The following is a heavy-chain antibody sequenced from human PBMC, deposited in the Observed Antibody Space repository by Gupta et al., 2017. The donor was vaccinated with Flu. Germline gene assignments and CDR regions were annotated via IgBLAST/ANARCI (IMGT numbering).Heavy chain of an antibody. V-gene: IGHV3-15*01. Sequence: EVQLVESGGGLVEPGGSLRLSCATSGPTFSNAWMSWVRQAPGKGLDCVGRIKSRGDGGTIDHAAPVRGRFIISRDDSKNTVYLQMNSLKTEDTAVYYCSILGMVVTGTQDALDVLGQGTMVNVSS. J-gene: IGHJ3*01. CDR3: SILGMVVTGTQDALDV. CDR2: IKSRGDGGTI. CDR1: GPTFSNAW. D-gene: IGHD2-21*02.